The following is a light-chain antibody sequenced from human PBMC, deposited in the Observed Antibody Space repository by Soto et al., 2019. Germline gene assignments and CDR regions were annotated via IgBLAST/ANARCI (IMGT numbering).Light chain of an antibody. CDR2: END. J-gene: IGLJ2*01. Sequence: QSVLTQPPSVSAAPGQKVTISCSGSSSTIRTNYVSWYQHLPGTTPKLLINENDRRPSGIPDRFSGSKTGTSATLAITGLKTGEGAEYFCATWDTSLKGVVFGGGTKLTVL. CDR3: ATWDTSLKGVV. CDR1: SSTIRTNY. V-gene: IGLV1-51*01.